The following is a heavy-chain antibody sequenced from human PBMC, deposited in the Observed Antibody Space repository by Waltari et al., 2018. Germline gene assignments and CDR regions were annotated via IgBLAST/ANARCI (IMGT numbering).Heavy chain of an antibody. CDR2: IYAGGTT. Sequence: EVQLVESGGALVQPGGSLRLSGAVSGFTVRANYVTWVRQVPGKGLEWLSVIYAGGTTFYADSVKDRFIVSRDNPKNTVYLQMNTLRPDDTAIYYCARADSSGWYGFDYWGQGTLVTVYS. CDR3: ARADSSGWYGFDY. V-gene: IGHV3-66*01. J-gene: IGHJ4*02. D-gene: IGHD6-19*01. CDR1: GFTVRANY.